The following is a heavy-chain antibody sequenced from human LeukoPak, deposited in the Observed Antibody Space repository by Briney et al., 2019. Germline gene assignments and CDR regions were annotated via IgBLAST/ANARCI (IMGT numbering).Heavy chain of an antibody. CDR2: ISSSSSTI. CDR3: ARKYSSWFDY. D-gene: IGHD5-18*01. V-gene: IGHV3-48*03. CDR1: GFNFSSYE. Sequence: GGSLRLSCAGSGFNFSSYEMNWVRQAPGKGLEWVSYISSSSSTIYYADSVKGRFTISRDNAKNSLYLQMNSLRAEDTAVYYCARKYSSWFDYWGQGTLVTVSS. J-gene: IGHJ4*02.